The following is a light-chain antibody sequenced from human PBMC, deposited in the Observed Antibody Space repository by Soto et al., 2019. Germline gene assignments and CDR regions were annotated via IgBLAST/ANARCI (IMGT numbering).Light chain of an antibody. V-gene: IGLV2-14*01. CDR3: TSYTITSPYV. CDR2: EAT. J-gene: IGLJ1*01. Sequence: QSVLTQPASMSGSPGQSITISCTGTSSDIGRYNFVPWYQHHPGKAPKLIIYEATKRPSGVSYRFSGSKSGNTASLTISGLQAEDEADYYCTSYTITSPYVFGTGTKLPVL. CDR1: SSDIGRYNF.